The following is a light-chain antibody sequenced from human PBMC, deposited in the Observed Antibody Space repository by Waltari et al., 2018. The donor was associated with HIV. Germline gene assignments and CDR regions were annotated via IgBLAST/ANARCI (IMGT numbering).Light chain of an antibody. CDR3: QQQTSYPLT. J-gene: IGKJ3*01. CDR2: GAS. Sequence: DSVLTQAPPLLSATVGDRITFTCRASQGIRNYLAWYQRKQGRAPKLLIYGASTLADGVPSRFGGSGSGTEFTLTITRLQPEDFATYYCQQQTSYPLTFGPGTRVDVK. CDR1: QGIRNY. V-gene: IGKV1-9*01.